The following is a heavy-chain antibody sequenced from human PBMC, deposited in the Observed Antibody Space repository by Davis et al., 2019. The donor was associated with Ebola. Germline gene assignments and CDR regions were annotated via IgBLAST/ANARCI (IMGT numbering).Heavy chain of an antibody. CDR3: ARVAVSPLYYYYYMDV. CDR2: IIPIFGTA. CDR1: GGTFSSYA. J-gene: IGHJ6*03. D-gene: IGHD4-11*01. Sequence: SVKVSCKASGGTFSSYAISWVRQAPGQGLEWMGGIIPIFGTANYAQKFQGRVTITADESTSTAYMELSSLRSEDTAVYYCARVAVSPLYYYYYMDVWGKGTTVTVSS. V-gene: IGHV1-69*13.